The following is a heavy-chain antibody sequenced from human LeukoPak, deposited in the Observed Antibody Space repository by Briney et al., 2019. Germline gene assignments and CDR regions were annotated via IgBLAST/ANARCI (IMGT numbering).Heavy chain of an antibody. CDR1: GFTFSSYW. CDR3: ARAVLKRRTPDIVVVVAASGIYFDY. D-gene: IGHD2-15*01. CDR2: IKQDGSEK. V-gene: IGHV3-7*01. J-gene: IGHJ4*02. Sequence: GSLRLSCAASGFTFSSYWMSWVRQAPGKGLEWVANIKQDGSEKYYVDSVKGRFTISRDNAKNSLYLQMNSLRAEDTAVYYCARAVLKRRTPDIVVVVAASGIYFDYWGQGTLVTVSS.